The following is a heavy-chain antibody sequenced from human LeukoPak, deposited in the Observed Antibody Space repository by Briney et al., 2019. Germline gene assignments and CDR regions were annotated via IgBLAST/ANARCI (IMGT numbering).Heavy chain of an antibody. J-gene: IGHJ4*02. CDR3: AKAIDCSSTSCDRHFDY. Sequence: GGSLRLSCAAAGFTFSSYGMHWVRQAPGKGLEWVAFIRYDGSNKYYAASVKGRCTISRDNSKNTLYLQMNSLRAEDTAVYYCAKAIDCSSTSCDRHFDYWGQGTLVTVSS. CDR1: GFTFSSYG. V-gene: IGHV3-30*02. D-gene: IGHD2-2*01. CDR2: IRYDGSNK.